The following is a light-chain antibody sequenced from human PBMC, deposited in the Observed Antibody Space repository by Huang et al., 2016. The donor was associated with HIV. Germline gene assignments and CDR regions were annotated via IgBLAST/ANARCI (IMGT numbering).Light chain of an antibody. V-gene: IGKV3-15*01. CDR3: HQYNKWHT. Sequence: EIVMTQSPATLSVSPGDRVTLSCRASQSVRSNLAWYQEKPGQAPRLLIYDATTRATDTPGRFSVRGSGTTFTLPISSLQSEDFAVYFCHQYNKWHTFGQGTKLDIK. J-gene: IGKJ2*01. CDR1: QSVRSN. CDR2: DAT.